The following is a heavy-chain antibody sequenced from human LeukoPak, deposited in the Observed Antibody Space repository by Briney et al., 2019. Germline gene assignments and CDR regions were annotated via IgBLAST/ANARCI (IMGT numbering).Heavy chain of an antibody. CDR2: FDPEDGET. D-gene: IGHD6-13*01. Sequence: ASVKVSCKVSGYTLTELSMHWVRQAPGKGLEWMGGFDPEDGETIYAQKFQGRVTMTEDTSTDTAYMELSSLRSEDTAVYYCARAGIAAAGMGNWFDPWGQGTLVTVSS. CDR1: GYTLTELS. J-gene: IGHJ5*02. CDR3: ARAGIAAAGMGNWFDP. V-gene: IGHV1-24*01.